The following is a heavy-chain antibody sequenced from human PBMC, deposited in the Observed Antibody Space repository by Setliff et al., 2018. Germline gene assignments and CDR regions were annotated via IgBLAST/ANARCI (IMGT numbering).Heavy chain of an antibody. CDR2: IYTSWST. Sequence: PSETLSLTCTVSGDSISSRTFYWSWIRQPAGKGLEWIGQIYTSWSTNYNPSLNSRVTISVDTSKNQFSLKLSSLAAADTSLYYCASVSGFLYIDVWGKGTTVTVSS. CDR1: GDSISSRTFY. CDR3: ASVSGFLYIDV. D-gene: IGHD3-3*01. V-gene: IGHV4-61*09. J-gene: IGHJ6*03.